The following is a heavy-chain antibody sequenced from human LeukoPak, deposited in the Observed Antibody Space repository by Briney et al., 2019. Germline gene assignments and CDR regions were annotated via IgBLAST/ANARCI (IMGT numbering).Heavy chain of an antibody. CDR1: GGSISGYY. D-gene: IGHD4/OR15-4a*01. CDR2: IYYSGST. V-gene: IGHV4-59*01. CDR3: ARDDYGYTFDY. J-gene: IGHJ4*02. Sequence: SETLSLTCTVSGGSISGYYWSWIRQPPGKGLEWIGYIYYSGSTNYNPSLSSRVTISVDTSKNQFSLKPTSVTAADTAVYYCARDDYGYTFDYWGQGTLVTVSS.